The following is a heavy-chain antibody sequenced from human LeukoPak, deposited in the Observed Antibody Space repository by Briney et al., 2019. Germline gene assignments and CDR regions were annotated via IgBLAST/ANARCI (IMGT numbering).Heavy chain of an antibody. CDR3: ARAHYDFWSGQNFDY. CDR1: GFTLSDYA. D-gene: IGHD3-3*01. J-gene: IGHJ4*02. Sequence: GGSLRLSCAVSGFTLSDYAMHWVRQAPGKGLEWVAIISSDGTYQYYTDSVRGRFTFSTDNSKTTLFLQMTSLREEDTAVYYCARAHYDFWSGQNFDYWGQGTLVTVSS. V-gene: IGHV3-30*04. CDR2: ISSDGTYQ.